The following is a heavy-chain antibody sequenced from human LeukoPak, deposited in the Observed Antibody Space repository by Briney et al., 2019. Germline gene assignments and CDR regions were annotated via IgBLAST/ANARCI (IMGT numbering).Heavy chain of an antibody. D-gene: IGHD3-3*01. CDR3: ARDVNDFWSGYYADY. CDR1: GFTFSSYA. V-gene: IGHV3-23*01. CDR2: ISGSGGST. Sequence: PGGSLRLSCAASGFTFSSYAMSWVRQAPGKGLEWVSAISGSGGSTYYADSVKGRFTISRDNSKNTLYLQMNSLRAEDTAVYYCARDVNDFWSGYYADYWGQGTLVTVSS. J-gene: IGHJ4*02.